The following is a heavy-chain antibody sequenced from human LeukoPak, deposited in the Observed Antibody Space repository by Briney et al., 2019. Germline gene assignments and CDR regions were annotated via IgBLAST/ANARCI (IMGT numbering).Heavy chain of an antibody. CDR3: AITRREQDGDYFDY. J-gene: IGHJ4*02. CDR1: GSSFTSYW. D-gene: IGHD1/OR15-1a*01. V-gene: IGHV5-51*01. Sequence: RGESLQISCKGSGSSFTSYWIGCVRQMPGKGLEWMGIIYPGDSDTRYSPSFQGQVTISADKSISTAYLQWSSLKASDTAMYYCAITRREQDGDYFDYWGQGTLVTVSS. CDR2: IYPGDSDT.